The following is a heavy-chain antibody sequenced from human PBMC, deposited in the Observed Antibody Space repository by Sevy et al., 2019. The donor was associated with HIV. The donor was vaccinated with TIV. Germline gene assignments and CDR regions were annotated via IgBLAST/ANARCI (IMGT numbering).Heavy chain of an antibody. V-gene: IGHV3-33*01. Sequence: GGSLRLSCVASGFTFGTYGMDWVRQAPGKGLEWVAVIWYDGSNKYYGDSVKGRFTISRDNSKNTRYLQMNSLRAEDTAVYYCARGSLYSSGWSESLDYWGQGTLVTVSS. CDR1: GFTFGTYG. D-gene: IGHD6-19*01. J-gene: IGHJ4*02. CDR3: ARGSLYSSGWSESLDY. CDR2: IWYDGSNK.